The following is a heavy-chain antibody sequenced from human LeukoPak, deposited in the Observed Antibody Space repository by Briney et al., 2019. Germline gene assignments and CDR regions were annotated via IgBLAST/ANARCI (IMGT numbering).Heavy chain of an antibody. CDR3: ARSSGIAVAGPYYFDY. CDR1: GYTFTSYG. CDR2: ISAYNGNT. J-gene: IGHJ4*02. V-gene: IGHV1-18*01. D-gene: IGHD6-19*01. Sequence: ASVKVSCKASGYTFTSYGISWVRQAPGQGLEWMGWISAYNGNTNYAQKLQGRVTMTTDTSTSTAYMELRSLRSDDTAVYFCARSSGIAVAGPYYFDYWGQGTLVTVSS.